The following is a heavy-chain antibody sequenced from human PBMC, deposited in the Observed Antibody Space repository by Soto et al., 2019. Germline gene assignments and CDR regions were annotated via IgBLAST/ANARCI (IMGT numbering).Heavy chain of an antibody. CDR2: IIPIFGTA. D-gene: IGHD2-21*02. Sequence: ASVKVSCKASGGTFSSYAISWVRQAPGQGLEWMGGIIPIFGTANYAQKFQGRVTITADESTSTAYMELSSLRSEDTAVYYCARGNVHIVLVTAIYWFDPWGQGTLVTVSS. CDR3: ARGNVHIVLVTAIYWFDP. J-gene: IGHJ5*02. CDR1: GGTFSSYA. V-gene: IGHV1-69*13.